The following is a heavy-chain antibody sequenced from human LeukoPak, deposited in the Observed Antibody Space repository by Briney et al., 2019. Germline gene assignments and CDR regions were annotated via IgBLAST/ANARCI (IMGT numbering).Heavy chain of an antibody. J-gene: IGHJ6*03. CDR1: VYTFTGYY. V-gene: IGHV1-2*02. Sequence: ASVKVSCKASVYTFTGYYMHWVRQAPGQGLEWMGWINPNSGGTNYAQKFQGRVTMTRDTSISTAYMELGRLRSEDTAVYCCARAVSISPAYYYYMDVWGKGTTVTVSS. CDR2: INPNSGGT. D-gene: IGHD2-21*01. CDR3: ARAVSISPAYYYYMDV.